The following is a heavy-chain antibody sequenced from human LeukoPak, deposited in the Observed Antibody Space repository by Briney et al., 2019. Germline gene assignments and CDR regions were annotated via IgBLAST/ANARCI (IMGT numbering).Heavy chain of an antibody. CDR1: GYSFTNYW. V-gene: IGHV5-51*01. D-gene: IGHD4-17*01. CDR3: AGARNGDYRWDY. Sequence: PGEFLKISCRDSGYSFTNYWIGWVRQMPGKGLEWMGIIHAADSHTKYSPSFQGQVTISVDKSISTAYLQWSGLKASDTAIYYCAGARNGDYRWDYWGQGTLVTVSS. J-gene: IGHJ4*02. CDR2: IHAADSHT.